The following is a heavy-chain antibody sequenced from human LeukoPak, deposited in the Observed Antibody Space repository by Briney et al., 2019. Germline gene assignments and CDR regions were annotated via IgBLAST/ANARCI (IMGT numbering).Heavy chain of an antibody. V-gene: IGHV4-39*01. CDR1: GGSISSSSYY. J-gene: IGHJ5*02. CDR3: ARVTMIVVVNWFDP. D-gene: IGHD3-22*01. CDR2: IYYRGST. Sequence: SETLSLTCTVSGGSISSSSYYWAWIRQPPGKGLEWIGSIYYRGSTYCNPSLKSRVTISVDTSKNQFSLKLSSVTAADTAVYYCARVTMIVVVNWFDPWGQGTLVTVSS.